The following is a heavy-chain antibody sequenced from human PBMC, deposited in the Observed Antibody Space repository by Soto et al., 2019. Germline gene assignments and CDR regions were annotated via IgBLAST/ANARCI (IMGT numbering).Heavy chain of an antibody. J-gene: IGHJ4*02. D-gene: IGHD5-18*01. CDR2: ITPIYPTT. V-gene: IGHV1-69*13. CDR3: ARIPRYSFPTSDDLDS. CDR1: GGTFYTYT. Sequence: SVKVSCKASGGTFYTYTFSWVRQAPGQGLEWMGSITPIYPTTNYAEKFQGRLTVTAGGSTNTAYMELNSLTSEDTAVYYCARIPRYSFPTSDDLDSWGQGTLVTVSS.